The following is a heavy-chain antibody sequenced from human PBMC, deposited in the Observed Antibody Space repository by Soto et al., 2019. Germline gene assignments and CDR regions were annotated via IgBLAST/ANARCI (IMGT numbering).Heavy chain of an antibody. D-gene: IGHD3-3*01. J-gene: IGHJ4*02. Sequence: GSLRLSCAASGFIFSSYEMNWVRQAPGKGLEWVSYISSSVSTIYYTDSVKGRFTISRDNAKNSLYLQMNSLRVEDTAVYYCARAYDFWSGSDYFDYWGQGTLVTVSS. CDR2: ISSSVSTI. V-gene: IGHV3-48*03. CDR1: GFIFSSYE. CDR3: ARAYDFWSGSDYFDY.